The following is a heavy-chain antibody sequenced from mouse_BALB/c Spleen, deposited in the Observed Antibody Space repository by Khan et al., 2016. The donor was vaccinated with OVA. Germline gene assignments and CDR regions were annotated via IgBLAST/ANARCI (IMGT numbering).Heavy chain of an antibody. CDR3: VRDGAYHRNDGWFAY. CDR1: GYTFISYT. V-gene: IGHV1-4*01. D-gene: IGHD2-14*01. Sequence: QVQLQQSGAELARPGASVKMSCKASGYTFISYTIHWIKKRPGQGLAWIGYINPSNGYTNYNQKFKDKDTLTTDKSSTTAYLQLSSLTSDDSAVYNCVRDGAYHRNDGWFAYWGQGTLVTVSA. J-gene: IGHJ3*01. CDR2: INPSNGYT.